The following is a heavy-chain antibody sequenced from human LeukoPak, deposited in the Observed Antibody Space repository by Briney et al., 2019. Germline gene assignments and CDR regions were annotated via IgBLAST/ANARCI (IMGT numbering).Heavy chain of an antibody. J-gene: IGHJ4*02. Sequence: GGSLRLSCAASGFTFSSYAMSWVRQAPGKGLEWVSTISDSAYSTYYADSVNGRFTISKHNSKNTLYLQMNSLRAEDTALYYCANPTWFGEFLYYFDYWGQGTLVSVSS. CDR3: ANPTWFGEFLYYFDY. D-gene: IGHD3-10*01. CDR2: ISDSAYST. CDR1: GFTFSSYA. V-gene: IGHV3-23*01.